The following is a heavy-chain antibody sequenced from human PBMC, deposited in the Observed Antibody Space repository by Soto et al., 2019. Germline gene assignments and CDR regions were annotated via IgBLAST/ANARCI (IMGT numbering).Heavy chain of an antibody. V-gene: IGHV3-11*05. CDR3: ARGLHYDILTGYYPIDY. D-gene: IGHD3-9*01. CDR2: ISSSSYT. J-gene: IGHJ4*02. Sequence: PGGSLRLSCAASGFTFSHYYMSWIRQAPGKGLEWVSYISSSSYTNYADSVKGRFTISRDNAKNSLYLQMNSLRAEDTAVYYCARGLHYDILTGYYPIDYWGQGT. CDR1: GFTFSHYY.